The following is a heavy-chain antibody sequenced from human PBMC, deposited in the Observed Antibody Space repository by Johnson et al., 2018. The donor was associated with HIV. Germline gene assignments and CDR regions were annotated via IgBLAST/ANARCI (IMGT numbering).Heavy chain of an antibody. Sequence: VQLVESGGVVVQPGGSLRLSCAASGFTFDDYGMNWVRQAPGKGLEWVSGINWNGASTGYADSVKGRFTISRDNAKNSLFLQMNSLRAEDTAVYYCARPLPAAYYAFDIWGQGTMVTVSS. CDR2: INWNGAST. V-gene: IGHV3-20*04. CDR3: ARPLPAAYYAFDI. D-gene: IGHD2-2*01. J-gene: IGHJ3*02. CDR1: GFTFDDYG.